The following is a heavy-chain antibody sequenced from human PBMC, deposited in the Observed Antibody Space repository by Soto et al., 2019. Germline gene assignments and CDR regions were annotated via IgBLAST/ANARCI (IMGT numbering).Heavy chain of an antibody. J-gene: IGHJ4*02. V-gene: IGHV3-74*01. Sequence: GGSLRLSCAASGFTFSSYWMHWVRQAPGKGLVWVSRINSDGSSTSYADSVKGRFTSSRDNAKNTLYLQMNGLRAEDTAVYYCARDPGYYDFWSGYPHFDYWGQGTLVTVSS. CDR2: INSDGSST. CDR3: ARDPGYYDFWSGYPHFDY. CDR1: GFTFSSYW. D-gene: IGHD3-3*01.